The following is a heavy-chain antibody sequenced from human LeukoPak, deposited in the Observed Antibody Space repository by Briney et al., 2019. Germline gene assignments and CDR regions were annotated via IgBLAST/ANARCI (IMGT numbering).Heavy chain of an antibody. V-gene: IGHV1-18*01. CDR2: ISAYNGNT. D-gene: IGHD5-12*01. Sequence: GASVKVSCKASGYTFTSYGISWVRQAPGQGLEWMGWISAYNGNTNYAQKLQGRVTMTTDTSTSTAYMELRSLRSDDTAVYYCARETSDGSAWLRHYYFDYWGQGTLVTVSS. CDR3: ARETSDGSAWLRHYYFDY. CDR1: GYTFTSYG. J-gene: IGHJ4*02.